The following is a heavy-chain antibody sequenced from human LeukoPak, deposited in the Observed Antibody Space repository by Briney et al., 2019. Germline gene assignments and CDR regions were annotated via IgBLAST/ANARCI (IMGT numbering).Heavy chain of an antibody. CDR2: IYYSGST. Sequence: SETLSLTCAVSGGSISSYYWSWIRQPPGKGLEWTGYIYYSGSTNYNPSLKSRVTISVDTSKNQFSLKLSSVTAADTAVYYCARVEWQAVAEHMDVWGKGTTVTVSS. CDR3: ARVEWQAVAEHMDV. V-gene: IGHV4-59*01. J-gene: IGHJ6*03. CDR1: GGSISSYY. D-gene: IGHD6-19*01.